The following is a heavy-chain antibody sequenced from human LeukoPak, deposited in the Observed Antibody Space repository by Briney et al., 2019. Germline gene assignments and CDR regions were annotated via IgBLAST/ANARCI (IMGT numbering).Heavy chain of an antibody. CDR1: GGTFSSYA. CDR3: ARVVVVPAHYYMDV. D-gene: IGHD2-2*01. V-gene: IGHV1-69*01. Sequence: ASVKVSCKXSGGTFSSYAISWVRQAPGQGLERMGGIIPIFGTANYAQKFQGRVTITADESTSTAYMELSSLRSEDTAVYYCARVVVVPAHYYMDVWGKGTTVTVSS. CDR2: IIPIFGTA. J-gene: IGHJ6*03.